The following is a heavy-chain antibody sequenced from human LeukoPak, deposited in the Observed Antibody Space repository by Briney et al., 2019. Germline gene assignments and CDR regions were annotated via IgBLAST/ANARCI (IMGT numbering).Heavy chain of an antibody. J-gene: IGHJ4*02. V-gene: IGHV4-61*08. CDR2: IYYSGST. CDR3: ARSSGCEFDY. D-gene: IGHD5-12*01. Sequence: SETLSLTCTVSGGSISSGGYYWSWIRQPPGKGLEWIGYIYYSGSTNYNPSLKSRVTISVDTSKNQFSLKLSSVTAADTAVYYCARSSGCEFDYWGQGTLVTVSS. CDR1: GGSISSGGYY.